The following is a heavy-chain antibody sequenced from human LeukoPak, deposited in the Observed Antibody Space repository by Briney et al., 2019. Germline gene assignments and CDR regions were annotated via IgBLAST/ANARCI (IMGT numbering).Heavy chain of an antibody. J-gene: IGHJ4*01. CDR3: AKEVRVVTAILYFDH. V-gene: IGHV3-30*02. Sequence: GGSLRLSCAASGFSFSSNDMHWVRQAPGTGLEWVAFIRYDGSHEHYIESVKGRFTVSRDNSKNTLYLHMNSLRVDDTAVYFCAKEVRVVTAILYFDHWGQGSLVTVSS. CDR2: IRYDGSHE. CDR1: GFSFSSND. D-gene: IGHD2-21*02.